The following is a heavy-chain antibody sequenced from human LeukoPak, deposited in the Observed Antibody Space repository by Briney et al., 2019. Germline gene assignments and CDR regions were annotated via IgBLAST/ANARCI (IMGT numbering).Heavy chain of an antibody. CDR3: ARASPYYDILTGSTAMGWFDP. J-gene: IGHJ5*02. D-gene: IGHD3-9*01. CDR1: GYTFTSYG. CDR2: ISAYNGNT. V-gene: IGHV1-18*01. Sequence: ASVKASCKASGYTFTSYGISWVRQAPGQGLEWMGWISAYNGNTNYAQKLQGRVTMTTDTSTSTAYMELRSLRSDDTAVYYCARASPYYDILTGSTAMGWFDPWGQGTLVTVSS.